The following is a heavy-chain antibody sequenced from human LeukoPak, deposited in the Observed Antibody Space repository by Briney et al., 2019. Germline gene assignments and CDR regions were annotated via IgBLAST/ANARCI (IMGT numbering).Heavy chain of an antibody. CDR3: ARGKVGAPYYYYYYYMDV. Sequence: PPETLSLTCAVYGGSFSGYYWSWIRQPPGKGLEWIGEINHSGSTNYNPSLKSRVTISVDTSKNQFSLKLSSVTAADTAVYYCARGKVGAPYYYYYYYMDVWGKGTTVTVSS. CDR1: GGSFSGYY. J-gene: IGHJ6*03. D-gene: IGHD1-26*01. CDR2: INHSGST. V-gene: IGHV4-34*01.